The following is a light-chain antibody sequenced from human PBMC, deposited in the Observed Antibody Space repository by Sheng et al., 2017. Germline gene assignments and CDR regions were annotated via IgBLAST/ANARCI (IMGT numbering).Light chain of an antibody. CDR3: QQLDSFPFT. Sequence: IQLTQSPSSLSASVGDRVTITCRASQGISSYFAWYQQKPAKAPQLLIYQTSSLQTGVPSRFSGSGSGTDYTLTISSLQPEDSATYYCQQLDSFPFTFGPGTKVDIK. CDR2: QTS. J-gene: IGKJ3*01. V-gene: IGKV1-9*01. CDR1: QGISSY.